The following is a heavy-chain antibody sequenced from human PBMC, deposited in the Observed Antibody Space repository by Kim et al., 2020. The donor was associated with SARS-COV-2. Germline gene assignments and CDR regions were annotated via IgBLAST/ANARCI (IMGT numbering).Heavy chain of an antibody. V-gene: IGHV4-39*01. CDR3: VRLEGHMVRGVIRPFYLDY. Sequence: SETLSLTCTVSGGSISSSSYYWGWIRQPPGKGLEWIGSIYYSGSTYYNPSLKSRVTISVDTSKNQFSLKLSSVTAADTAVYYCVRLEGHMVRGVIRPFYLDYWGQGTLVTVSS. D-gene: IGHD3-10*01. CDR1: GGSISSSSYY. CDR2: IYYSGST. J-gene: IGHJ4*02.